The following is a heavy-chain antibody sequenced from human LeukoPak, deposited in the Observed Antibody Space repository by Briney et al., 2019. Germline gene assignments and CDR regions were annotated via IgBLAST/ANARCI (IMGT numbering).Heavy chain of an antibody. CDR3: ARGPYDFWSGYPPYYYYMGV. Sequence: SETLSLTCAVYGGSFSGYYWSWIRQPPGKGLEWIGEINHSGSTNYNPSLKSRVTISVDTSKNQFSLKLSSVTAADTAVYYCARGPYDFWSGYPPYYYYMGVWGKGTTVIVSS. CDR1: GGSFSGYY. V-gene: IGHV4-34*01. CDR2: INHSGST. D-gene: IGHD3-3*01. J-gene: IGHJ6*03.